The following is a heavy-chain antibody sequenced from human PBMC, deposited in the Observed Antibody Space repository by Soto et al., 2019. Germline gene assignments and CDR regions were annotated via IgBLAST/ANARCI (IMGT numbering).Heavy chain of an antibody. Sequence: PGGSLRLSCAASGFTFSNYAISWVRQAPGKGLEWVSTISGSGGSTYYADSVKGRFTVSRDNSRNTLTLQMNSLRAEDTAVYYCARLSGDHSAFFSYGMDAWGKGTTVTVSS. D-gene: IGHD2-21*01. V-gene: IGHV3-23*01. CDR1: GFTFSNYA. CDR3: ARLSGDHSAFFSYGMDA. CDR2: ISGSGGST. J-gene: IGHJ6*04.